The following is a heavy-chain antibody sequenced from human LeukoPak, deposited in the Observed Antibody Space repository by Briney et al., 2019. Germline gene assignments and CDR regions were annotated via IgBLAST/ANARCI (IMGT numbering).Heavy chain of an antibody. J-gene: IGHJ5*02. D-gene: IGHD3-22*01. V-gene: IGHV4-39*01. CDR2: IYYSGST. CDR3: VGQRAMRVTYWFDP. CDR1: GGSFSSTNYF. Sequence: PSETLSLTCTVSGGSFSSTNYFWVWIRQPPGKGLEWIGTIYYSGSTYYNPPLKSRVTISVDTSKNQFSLKLSSVTAADTAVYYCVGQRAMRVTYWFDPWGQGTLVTVSS.